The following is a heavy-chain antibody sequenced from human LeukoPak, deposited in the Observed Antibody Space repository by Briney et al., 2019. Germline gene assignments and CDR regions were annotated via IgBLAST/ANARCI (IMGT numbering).Heavy chain of an antibody. Sequence: GASVKVSCKASGYTFTGYYMHWVRQAPGQGLEWMGWINPNSGGTNYAQKFQGRVTMTGDTSISTAYMELSSLRSEDTAVYYCARGVVVVPAAIGGGYYYYGMDVWGQGTTVTVSS. V-gene: IGHV1-2*02. J-gene: IGHJ6*02. D-gene: IGHD2-2*02. CDR1: GYTFTGYY. CDR2: INPNSGGT. CDR3: ARGVVVVPAAIGGGYYYYGMDV.